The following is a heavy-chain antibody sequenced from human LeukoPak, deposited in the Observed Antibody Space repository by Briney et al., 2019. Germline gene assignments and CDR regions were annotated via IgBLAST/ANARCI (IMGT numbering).Heavy chain of an antibody. CDR3: AKSKVVAATMGRFDY. V-gene: IGHV3-23*01. J-gene: IGHJ4*02. CDR1: GFTFSSYA. CDR2: ISGSDGST. D-gene: IGHD2-15*01. Sequence: GGSLRLSCAASGFTFSSYAMNWVRQAQGKGLEWVSIISGSDGSTYYADSVKGRFTISRDNSKNTLYLQMNSLRAEDTAVYYCAKSKVVAATMGRFDYWGQGTLVTVSS.